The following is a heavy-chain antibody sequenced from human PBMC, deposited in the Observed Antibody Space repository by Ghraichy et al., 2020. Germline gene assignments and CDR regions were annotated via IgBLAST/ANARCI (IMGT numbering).Heavy chain of an antibody. D-gene: IGHD4-11*01. CDR2: INHSGST. CDR1: GGSFSGYY. Sequence: SETLSLTCAVYGGSFSGYYWSWIRQPPGKGLEWIGEINHSGSTNYNPSLKSRVTISVDTSKNQFSLKLSSVTAADTAVYYCARGRVGWTLYSRPFDYWGQGTLVTVSS. CDR3: ARGRVGWTLYSRPFDY. J-gene: IGHJ4*02. V-gene: IGHV4-34*01.